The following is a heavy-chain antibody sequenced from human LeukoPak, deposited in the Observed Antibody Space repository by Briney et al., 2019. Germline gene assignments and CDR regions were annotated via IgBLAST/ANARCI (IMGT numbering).Heavy chain of an antibody. J-gene: IGHJ3*02. V-gene: IGHV4-59*01. CDR1: GGSISSYY. Sequence: PSETLSLTCTVSGGSISSYYWSWIRQPPGKGLEWIGYIYYSGSTNYNPSPKSRVTISVDTSKNQFSLKLSSVTAADTAVYYCARDKGHDAFDIWGQGTMVTVSS. CDR3: ARDKGHDAFDI. CDR2: IYYSGST.